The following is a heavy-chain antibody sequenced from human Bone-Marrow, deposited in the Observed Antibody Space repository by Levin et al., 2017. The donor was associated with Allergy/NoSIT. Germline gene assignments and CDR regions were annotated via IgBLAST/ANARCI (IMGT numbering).Heavy chain of an antibody. CDR1: GDSISDSY. CDR2: IQNSGST. D-gene: IGHD2-15*01. J-gene: IGHJ5*02. V-gene: IGHV4-4*08. Sequence: SETLSLTCIVSGDSISDSYWTWIRQPPGQGLEWIGHIQNSGSTYYNPSLESRVAISVDTSKYQVSLRLNSVTATDTAVYFCARLTECFGGACYSYGWLDPWGQGILVTVSS. CDR3: ARLTECFGGACYSYGWLDP.